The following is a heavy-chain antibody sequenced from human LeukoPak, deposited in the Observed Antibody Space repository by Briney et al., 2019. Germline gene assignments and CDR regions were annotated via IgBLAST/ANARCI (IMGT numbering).Heavy chain of an antibody. CDR2: ISYDGSNK. J-gene: IGHJ4*02. V-gene: IGHV3-30*18. CDR1: GFTFSSYG. D-gene: IGHD1-14*01. Sequence: GGSLRLSCAASGFTFSSYGMHWVRQAPGKGLEWVAVISYDGSNKYYADSVKGRFTISRDNSKNTLYLQMNSLRAEDTAVYYCAKGAIRGSITCYFDYWGQGTLVTVSS. CDR3: AKGAIRGSITCYFDY.